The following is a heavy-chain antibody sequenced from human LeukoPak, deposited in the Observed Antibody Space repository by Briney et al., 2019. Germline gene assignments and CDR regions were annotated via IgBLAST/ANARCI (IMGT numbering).Heavy chain of an antibody. V-gene: IGHV4-39*01. CDR2: IYYSGST. J-gene: IGHJ5*02. D-gene: IGHD3-10*01. CDR1: GGSISSSSYY. CDR3: AGLRTGTEFVDP. Sequence: SETLSLTCTVSGGSISSSSYYWGWIRQPPGKGLEWIGSIYYSGSTYYNPSLKSRVTISVDTSKNQFSLKLNSVTAADTAVFYCAGLRTGTEFVDPWGQGTLVTVSS.